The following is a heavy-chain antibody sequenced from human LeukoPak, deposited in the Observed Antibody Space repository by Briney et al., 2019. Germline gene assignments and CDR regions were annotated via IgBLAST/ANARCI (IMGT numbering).Heavy chain of an antibody. CDR3: AKDSQWLVPSRFDY. CDR1: GFTFSAYA. J-gene: IGHJ4*02. CDR2: IRGGGGSA. Sequence: QPGGSLRLSCTASGFTFSAYAMMWVRQAPGKGPEWVSAIRGGGGSAFYADSVKGRFTISRDNSKYTLFLQMNSLRAEDTSVYYCAKDSQWLVPSRFDYWGQGTLVTVSS. V-gene: IGHV3-23*01. D-gene: IGHD6-19*01.